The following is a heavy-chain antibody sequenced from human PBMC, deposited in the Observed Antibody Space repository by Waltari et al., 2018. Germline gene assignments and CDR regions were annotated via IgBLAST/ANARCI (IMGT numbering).Heavy chain of an antibody. CDR2: IKEDGSEK. J-gene: IGHJ4*02. Sequence: EMRVVESGGGLVQPGGSLRLSCAASGFTFSRYWMSWVRQAPGKGPEWGANIKEDGSEKYYVGSVKGRFTISKDNAKNSLYLQMNSLRVEDTAVYYCVIGGYSSSWYLRYWGQGTLVTVSS. CDR1: GFTFSRYW. V-gene: IGHV3-7*01. CDR3: VIGGYSSSWYLRY. D-gene: IGHD6-13*01.